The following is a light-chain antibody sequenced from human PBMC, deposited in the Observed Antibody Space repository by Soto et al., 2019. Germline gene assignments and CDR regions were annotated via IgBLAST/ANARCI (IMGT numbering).Light chain of an antibody. J-gene: IGKJ5*01. CDR1: QSVSSN. CDR3: QQYNKWPPIT. Sequence: EIVMTQSAATLPVSPGERVTLSWRASQSVSSNLAWYQQKPVQAPRLLIYGASTRATGIPVRFSGSGSGTDFTLTISSLQSEDFAVYYCQQYNKWPPITFGQGTRLEIK. V-gene: IGKV3-15*01. CDR2: GAS.